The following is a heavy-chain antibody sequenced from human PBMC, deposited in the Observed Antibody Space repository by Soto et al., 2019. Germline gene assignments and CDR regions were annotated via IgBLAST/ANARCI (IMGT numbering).Heavy chain of an antibody. CDR1: GGSISSSSYY. CDR3: ARFAPSRYYYGMDV. Sequence: QLQLQESGPGLVKPSETLSLTCTVSGGSISSSSYYWGWIRQPPGKGLEWIGSIYYSGSTYYNPPLKSRVTISVDTSKNQFSLKLSSVTAADTAVYYCARFAPSRYYYGMDVWGQGTTVTVSS. D-gene: IGHD4-17*01. V-gene: IGHV4-39*01. J-gene: IGHJ6*02. CDR2: IYYSGST.